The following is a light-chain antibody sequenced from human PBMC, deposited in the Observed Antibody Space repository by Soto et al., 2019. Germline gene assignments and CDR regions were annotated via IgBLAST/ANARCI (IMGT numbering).Light chain of an antibody. J-gene: IGKJ4*01. CDR3: QQSYSTPLT. CDR1: QTISNY. V-gene: IGKV1-39*01. Sequence: DIQMTQSPSSLSASVGDRVTISCRASQTISNYLYWYQQKPGKAPKLLIYAASSFQSGVPSRFSGSGSGTDFTLTISSLQPEDFATYYCQQSYSTPLTFGGGTKVDIK. CDR2: AAS.